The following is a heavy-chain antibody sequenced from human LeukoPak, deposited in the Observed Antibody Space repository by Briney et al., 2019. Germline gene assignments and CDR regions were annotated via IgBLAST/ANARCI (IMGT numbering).Heavy chain of an antibody. CDR2: INWRGGST. CDR1: GFTFDDYG. Sequence: GGSLRLSCAASGFTFDDYGMSWVRQAPGKGLEWVSGINWRGGSTGYADSVKGRFTISRDNAKNSLYLQMNSLRAEDTALYYCARASHYSDSSDYPDYWGQGTLVTVSS. CDR3: ARASHYSDSSDYPDY. V-gene: IGHV3-20*04. J-gene: IGHJ4*02. D-gene: IGHD3-22*01.